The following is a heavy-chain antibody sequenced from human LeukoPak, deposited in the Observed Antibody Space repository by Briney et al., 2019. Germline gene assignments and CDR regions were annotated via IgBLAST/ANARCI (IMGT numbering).Heavy chain of an antibody. V-gene: IGHV3-64D*09. CDR1: AFTFSSYS. Sequence: GGSLRLSCSASAFTFSSYSMHWVRQAPGKGLEYVSAISSNGGSTYYADSVKGRFTISRDNSKSTLYLQMSSLRPEDTAVYYCVTGPLVRGSYYPYWGQGTLLTVSS. D-gene: IGHD1-26*01. J-gene: IGHJ4*02. CDR2: ISSNGGST. CDR3: VTGPLVRGSYYPY.